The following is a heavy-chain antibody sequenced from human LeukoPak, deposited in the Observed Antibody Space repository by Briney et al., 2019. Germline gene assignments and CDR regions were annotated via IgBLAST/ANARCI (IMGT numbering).Heavy chain of an antibody. V-gene: IGHV1-46*01. D-gene: IGHD6-19*01. CDR3: ARGFVQDGWYPN. J-gene: IGHJ4*02. CDR2: INPSGGST. Sequence: ASVKVSCKAPGYTFTSYYMHWVRQAPGQGLEWMGIINPSGGSTSYAQKFQGRVTMTRDTSTSTVYMELSSLRSDDTAVYYCARGFVQDGWYPNWGPGTLVTVSS. CDR1: GYTFTSYY.